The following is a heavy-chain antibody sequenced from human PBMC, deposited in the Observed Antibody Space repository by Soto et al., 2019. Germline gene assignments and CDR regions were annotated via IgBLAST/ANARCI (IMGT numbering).Heavy chain of an antibody. CDR1: GLTFSSYV. J-gene: IGHJ4*02. CDR3: AKESTSGTTLDY. CDR2: ITGSGVST. D-gene: IGHD2-2*01. V-gene: IGHV3-23*01. Sequence: PGGSLRLSCAASGLTFSSYVMTWVRQAQGKGLEWVSAITGSGVSTYYADSVKGRFTISRDNSRNTLYLQMNSLRAEDTAVFYCAKESTSGTTLDYWSQGTLVTVSS.